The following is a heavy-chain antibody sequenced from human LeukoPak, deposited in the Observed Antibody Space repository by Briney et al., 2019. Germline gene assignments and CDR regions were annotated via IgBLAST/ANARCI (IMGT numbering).Heavy chain of an antibody. CDR3: ARGGSRSYTSSTLDY. CDR1: GGSINVYY. Sequence: SETLSLTXSVSGGSINVYYWNWIRQSPGKGLEWIGSISYSGSTNYNPSLKSRVTISMDTSKNRFSLKVSSVIAADTAMYYCARGGSRSYTSSTLDYWGQGTLVTVSS. V-gene: IGHV4-59*01. J-gene: IGHJ4*02. D-gene: IGHD6-6*01. CDR2: ISYSGST.